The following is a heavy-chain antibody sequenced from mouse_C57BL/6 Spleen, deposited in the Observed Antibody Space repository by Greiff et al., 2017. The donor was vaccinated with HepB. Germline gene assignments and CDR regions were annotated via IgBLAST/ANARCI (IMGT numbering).Heavy chain of an antibody. CDR3: ARGGLRRTDYYAMDY. D-gene: IGHD2-2*01. J-gene: IGHJ4*01. Sequence: VQLQQSGAELVMPGASVKLSCKASGYTFTSYWMHWVKQRPGQGLEWIGEIDPSDSYTNYNQKFKGKSTLTVDKSSSTAYMQLSSLTSEDSAVYYCARGGLRRTDYYAMDYWGQGTSVTVSS. V-gene: IGHV1-69*01. CDR1: GYTFTSYW. CDR2: IDPSDSYT.